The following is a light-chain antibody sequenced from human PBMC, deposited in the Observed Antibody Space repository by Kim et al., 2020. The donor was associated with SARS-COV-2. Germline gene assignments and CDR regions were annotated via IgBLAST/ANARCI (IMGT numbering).Light chain of an antibody. CDR1: QSVSSN. Sequence: SPGERATHAGKASQSVSSNLDWYQQKPGQAPRLLIYGASTWATGIPARFSGSGSGTEFTLTISSLQSEDFAVYYCQQYNNWLPLTFGGGTKVDIK. V-gene: IGKV3-15*01. CDR3: QQYNNWLPLT. CDR2: GAS. J-gene: IGKJ4*01.